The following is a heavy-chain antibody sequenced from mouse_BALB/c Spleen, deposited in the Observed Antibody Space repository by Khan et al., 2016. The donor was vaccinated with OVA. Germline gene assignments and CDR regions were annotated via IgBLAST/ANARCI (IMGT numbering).Heavy chain of an antibody. CDR2: ISSGGDYT. J-gene: IGHJ3*01. CDR3: ASHLTGSFAY. V-gene: IGHV5-6*01. Sequence: EVKLVESGGDLVKPGGSLKLSCAASGFIFSSYSMSWVRQTPDKRLEWVATISSGGDYTYYPDSVKGRFTISRDDAKNTLYLQMSSLKSEDTAMYYCASHLTGSFAYWGQGTLVTGSA. D-gene: IGHD4-1*01. CDR1: GFIFSSYS.